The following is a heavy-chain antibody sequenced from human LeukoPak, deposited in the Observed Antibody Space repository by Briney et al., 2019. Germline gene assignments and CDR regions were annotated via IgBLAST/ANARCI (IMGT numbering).Heavy chain of an antibody. CDR2: ISADGSSF. Sequence: GGSLRLSCAASGFTFSGSWMHCVRRAPGKGLVWVSRISADGSSFSYADSVKGRFTISRDNAKNTLYLQMNSLRAEDTAVYHCARGYGSSWFYFDYWGQGTPITVSS. J-gene: IGHJ4*02. CDR1: GFTFSGSW. V-gene: IGHV3-74*01. D-gene: IGHD6-13*01. CDR3: ARGYGSSWFYFDY.